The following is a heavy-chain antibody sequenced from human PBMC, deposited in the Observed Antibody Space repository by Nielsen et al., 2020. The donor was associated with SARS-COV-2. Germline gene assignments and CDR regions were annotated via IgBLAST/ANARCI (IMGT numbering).Heavy chain of an antibody. CDR1: GATFSSYA. Sequence: SVKVSCKASGATFSSYAISWVRQAPGQGLEWMGRIIPILGIANYAQKFQGRVTITADKSTSTAYMELSSLRCEDTAVYYCARDLFIVATISGMDVWGQGTTVTVSS. J-gene: IGHJ6*02. CDR2: IIPILGIA. CDR3: ARDLFIVATISGMDV. V-gene: IGHV1-69*04. D-gene: IGHD5-12*01.